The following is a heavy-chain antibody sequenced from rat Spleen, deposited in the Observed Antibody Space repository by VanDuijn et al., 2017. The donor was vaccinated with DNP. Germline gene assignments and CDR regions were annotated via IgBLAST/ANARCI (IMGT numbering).Heavy chain of an antibody. D-gene: IGHD1-1*01. J-gene: IGHJ4*01. Sequence: EVQVVQSGGGLVQPGRSLKLSCAVSGLTFSHYGMAWVRQAPKKGLEWVATISSGGDSAYYRDSVKGRFTLSRDNARRTLFLQMDSLRSEDTATYYCTTLITFMSGWSQGTSVTVSS. CDR3: TTLITFMSG. CDR1: GLTFSHYG. CDR2: ISSGGDSA. V-gene: IGHV5-27*01.